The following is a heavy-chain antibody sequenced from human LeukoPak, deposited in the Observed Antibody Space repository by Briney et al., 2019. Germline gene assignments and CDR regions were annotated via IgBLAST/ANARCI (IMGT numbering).Heavy chain of an antibody. CDR3: ARAPHFFDTSGSRYYFDY. CDR2: IYYSGNT. V-gene: IGHV4-39*07. J-gene: IGHJ4*02. D-gene: IGHD3-22*01. CDR1: GGSFSPYY. Sequence: PSETLSLTCTVSGGSFSPYYWGWIRQPPGKGLEWIGSIYYSGNTYYSPSLMSRVTISVDTSKNQFSLNLSSVTAADTAVYFCARAPHFFDTSGSRYYFDYWGQGALVTVSS.